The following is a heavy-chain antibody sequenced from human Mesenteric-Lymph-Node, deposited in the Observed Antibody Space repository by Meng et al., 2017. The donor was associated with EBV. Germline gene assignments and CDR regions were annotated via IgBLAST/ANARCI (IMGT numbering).Heavy chain of an antibody. Sequence: QAQLMQSGAEVKKLXXSMTVSXKASGYSFTRYGISWVRQAPGQGLEWMGWISGYNLKTNYEQKFQGRATMTIDTSTSTAYMELRSLRSDDTAMYYCARSLDSSSWNVWLDPWGQGPLVTVAS. CDR3: ARSLDSSSWNVWLDP. CDR1: GYSFTRYG. D-gene: IGHD6-13*01. J-gene: IGHJ5*02. CDR2: ISGYNLKT. V-gene: IGHV1-18*01.